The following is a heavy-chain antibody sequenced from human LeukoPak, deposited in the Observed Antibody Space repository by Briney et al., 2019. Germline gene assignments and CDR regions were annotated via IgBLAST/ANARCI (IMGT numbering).Heavy chain of an antibody. CDR3: ASHLGGTMVRGVIIPDAFDI. CDR1: GGSISSGSYY. J-gene: IGHJ3*02. V-gene: IGHV4-61*01. D-gene: IGHD3-10*01. Sequence: SQTLSLTCTVSGGSISSGSYYWSWIRQPPGKGLEWIGYIYYSGSTNYNPSLKSRVTISVDTSKNQFSLKLSSVTAADTAVYYCASHLGGTMVRGVIIPDAFDIWGQGTMVTVSS. CDR2: IYYSGST.